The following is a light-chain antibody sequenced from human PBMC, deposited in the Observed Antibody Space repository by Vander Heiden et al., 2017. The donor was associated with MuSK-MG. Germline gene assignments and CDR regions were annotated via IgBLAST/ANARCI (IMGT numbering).Light chain of an antibody. Sequence: QSVLTQPPSASGTPGQRVTISCSGSTSYIGSNTVNWYQQLPGTAPNLLIYSNNQWPSGGPDRFSGSNAGTSASLAISGLQSEEEADYDCEEWDYSPNGRCWVFGGGTKLTVL. CDR3: EEWDYSPNGRCWV. J-gene: IGLJ3*02. CDR2: SNN. CDR1: TSYIGSNT. V-gene: IGLV1-44*01.